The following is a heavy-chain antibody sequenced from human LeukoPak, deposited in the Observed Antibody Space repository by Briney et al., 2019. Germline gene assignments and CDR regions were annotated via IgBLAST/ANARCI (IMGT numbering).Heavy chain of an antibody. CDR1: GYSISSGYY. Sequence: SETLSLTCTVSGYSISSGYYWGWIRQPPGKGLEWIGSIYHSGSTYDNPSLKSRVTISVDTSKNQFSLKLSSVTAADTAVYYCARGRSGYSYGYNYYYGMDVWGQGTTVTVSS. V-gene: IGHV4-38-2*02. CDR3: ARGRSGYSYGYNYYYGMDV. CDR2: IYHSGST. J-gene: IGHJ6*02. D-gene: IGHD5-18*01.